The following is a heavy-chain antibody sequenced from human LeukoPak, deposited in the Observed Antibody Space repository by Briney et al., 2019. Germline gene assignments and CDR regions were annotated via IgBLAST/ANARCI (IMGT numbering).Heavy chain of an antibody. CDR2: IYPGDSDT. CDR3: ARRAELGMRYFDS. D-gene: IGHD7-27*01. J-gene: IGHJ4*02. V-gene: IGHV5-51*01. Sequence: GSSLKISCKGSGYSFTSYWIGWVRQMPGKGLEWLRIIYPGDSDTRYSPSVQSQVTTSVDKSINTAYLQWSSLKASDTAIYFCARRAELGMRYFDSWGQGTLVSVFS. CDR1: GYSFTSYW.